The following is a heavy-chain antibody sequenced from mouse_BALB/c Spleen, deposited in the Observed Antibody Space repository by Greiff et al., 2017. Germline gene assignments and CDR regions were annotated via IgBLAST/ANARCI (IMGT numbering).Heavy chain of an antibody. CDR3: ARRDKYGGEFAMDY. Sequence: EVQLQQSGPELVKPGASVKMSCTASGYTFTSYVMHWVKQKPGQGLEWIGNINPYNDGTKYNAKFKGKATLTSDKSSSTAYMELSSLTSEDTAVYSCARRDKYGGEFAMDYWGQGTPVTVSS. CDR2: INPYNDGT. D-gene: IGHD2-14*01. J-gene: IGHJ4*01. V-gene: IGHV1-14*01. CDR1: GYTFTSYV.